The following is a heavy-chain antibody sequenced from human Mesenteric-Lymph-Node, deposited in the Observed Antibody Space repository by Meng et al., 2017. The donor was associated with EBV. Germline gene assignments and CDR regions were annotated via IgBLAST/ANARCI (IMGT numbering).Heavy chain of an antibody. CDR3: ARWGATGPFDY. CDR2: IHYTGNT. Sequence: HVHLTESGTVLAKPSVSLPLTCTFSGAPISPFHWSWIRQPPGKGLEWIAYIHYTGNTKYNPSLESRVTISVDTSKNQFSLRLTSVTAADTAVYYCARWGATGPFDYWGQGTLVTVSS. D-gene: IGHD1-26*01. V-gene: IGHV4-59*01. J-gene: IGHJ4*02. CDR1: GAPISPFH.